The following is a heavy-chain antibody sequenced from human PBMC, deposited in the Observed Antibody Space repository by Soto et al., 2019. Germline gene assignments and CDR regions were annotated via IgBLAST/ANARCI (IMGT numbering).Heavy chain of an antibody. D-gene: IGHD4-17*01. J-gene: IGHJ4*02. V-gene: IGHV3-7*01. CDR1: EFTFSSYW. Sequence: PGGSLRLSCAASEFTFSSYWMSWVRQAPGKGLEWVANIKQDGSEKYYVDSVKGRFTISRDNAKNSLYLQMNSLRAEDTAVYYCARDPVADYGDYEDYWGQGTLVTVSS. CDR2: IKQDGSEK. CDR3: ARDPVADYGDYEDY.